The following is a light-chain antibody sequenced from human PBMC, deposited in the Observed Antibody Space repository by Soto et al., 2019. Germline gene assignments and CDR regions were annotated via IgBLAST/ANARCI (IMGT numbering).Light chain of an antibody. J-gene: IGKJ5*01. CDR1: QDIRGA. CDR2: DVS. Sequence: AIQLTQSPSSLSASVGDRVTITCRASQDIRGALAWYQQKPGKPPKLLIFDVSSLQSGVPSRISGSGSGTDFTLTISILQPEDFAAYYCQQFNTYPFTFGQGTRLEIK. V-gene: IGKV1-13*02. CDR3: QQFNTYPFT.